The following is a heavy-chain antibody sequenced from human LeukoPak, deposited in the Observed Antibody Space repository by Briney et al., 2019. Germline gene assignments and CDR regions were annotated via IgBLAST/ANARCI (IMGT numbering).Heavy chain of an antibody. D-gene: IGHD5-12*01. V-gene: IGHV3-21*04. J-gene: IGHJ4*02. CDR1: GFTFSSYS. Sequence: GGSLRLSCAASGFTFSSYSMNWVRQAPGKGLEWVSSISSSSSYIYYADSVKGRFTISRDNSKNTLYLQMNGLRAEDTAVYYCAKYSGYENFDYWGQGTLVTVSS. CDR2: ISSSSSYI. CDR3: AKYSGYENFDY.